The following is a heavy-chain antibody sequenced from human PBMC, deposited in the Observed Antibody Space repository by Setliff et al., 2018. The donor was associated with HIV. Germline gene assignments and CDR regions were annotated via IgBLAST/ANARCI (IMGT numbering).Heavy chain of an antibody. CDR1: GYSFTSYW. Sequence: GESLKISCKGSGYSFTSYWIGWVRQMPGKGLEWMGIIYPGDSDTRYSPSFQGQVTISADKSISTAYLQWSSLKASDTAMYYCARSPPSLRPSYYDSSGSITAPDAFDIWGQGTMVT. V-gene: IGHV5-51*01. J-gene: IGHJ3*02. CDR2: IYPGDSDT. CDR3: ARSPPSLRPSYYDSSGSITAPDAFDI. D-gene: IGHD3-22*01.